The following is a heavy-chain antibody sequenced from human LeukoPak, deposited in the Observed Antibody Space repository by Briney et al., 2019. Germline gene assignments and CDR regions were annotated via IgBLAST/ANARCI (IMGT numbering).Heavy chain of an antibody. V-gene: IGHV3-33*08. Sequence: PGGSLRLSCAASGFTVSSDYMSWVRQAPGKGLEWVAVIWYDGSNKYYADSVKGRFTISRDNSKNTLYLQMNSLRAEDTAVYYCARYYDSSGYMWFDPWGQGTLVTVSS. J-gene: IGHJ5*02. CDR3: ARYYDSSGYMWFDP. CDR1: GFTVSSDY. CDR2: IWYDGSNK. D-gene: IGHD3-22*01.